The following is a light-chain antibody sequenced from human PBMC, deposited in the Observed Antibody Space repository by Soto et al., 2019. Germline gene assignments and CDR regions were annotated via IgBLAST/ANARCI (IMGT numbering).Light chain of an antibody. J-gene: IGLJ3*02. Sequence: QSVLTQPTSASGTPGQRVTISCSGSSSNIGSNYVYWYQQLPGTAPKLLIYRNNQRPSGVPDRFSGSKSGTSASLAISGLRSEDEADYYCVAWDDCLSGPWVFGGGTKLTVL. CDR1: SSNIGSNY. V-gene: IGLV1-47*01. CDR3: VAWDDCLSGPWV. CDR2: RNN.